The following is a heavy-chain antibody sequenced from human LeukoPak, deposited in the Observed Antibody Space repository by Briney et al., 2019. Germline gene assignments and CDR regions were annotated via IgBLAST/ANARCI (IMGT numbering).Heavy chain of an antibody. CDR2: ITGGGSGI. Sequence: GASLRLSCAASGFTFSNYAMSWVRQAPGKGLEWVSAITGGGSGIYYADSMKSRFTISRDNSKNTLYLQINSLRAEDTAVYYCAKWGDYDVLTGYYVSDYWGQGALVTVSS. CDR1: GFTFSNYA. J-gene: IGHJ4*02. D-gene: IGHD3-9*01. V-gene: IGHV3-23*01. CDR3: AKWGDYDVLTGYYVSDY.